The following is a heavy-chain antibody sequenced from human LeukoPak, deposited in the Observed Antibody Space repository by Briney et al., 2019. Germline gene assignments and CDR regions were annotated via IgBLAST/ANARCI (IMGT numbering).Heavy chain of an antibody. D-gene: IGHD3-10*01. CDR3: ARGPSGSGSEYYFDY. CDR1: GGSLRSYY. Sequence: SETLSLTCTVSGGSLRSYYWSWIRQPPGKRLEWIGYIFSRGTTNYNPSLKSRVTMSVDMSKNQFSLQLNSLTAADTAVYYCARGPSGSGSEYYFDYWGQGTLVTVSS. V-gene: IGHV4-59*12. CDR2: IFSRGTT. J-gene: IGHJ4*02.